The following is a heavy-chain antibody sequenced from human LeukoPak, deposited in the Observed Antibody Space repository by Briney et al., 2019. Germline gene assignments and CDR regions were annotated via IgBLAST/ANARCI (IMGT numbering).Heavy chain of an antibody. V-gene: IGHV3-21*01. J-gene: IGHJ4*02. D-gene: IGHD2-2*01. CDR2: ISSSSSYI. Sequence: PGGSLRLSCVASGFTFSSYAMHWVRQAPGKGLEWVSSISSSSSYIYYADSVKGRFTISRDNAKNSLYLQMNSLRAEDTAVYYCARDGNRYCSSTSCYLAYWGQGTLVTVSS. CDR1: GFTFSSYA. CDR3: ARDGNRYCSSTSCYLAY.